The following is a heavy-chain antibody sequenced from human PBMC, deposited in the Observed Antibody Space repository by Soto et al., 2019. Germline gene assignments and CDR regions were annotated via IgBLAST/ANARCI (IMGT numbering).Heavy chain of an antibody. J-gene: IGHJ4*02. D-gene: IGHD3-16*01. CDR2: VYPSDSDV. Sequence: VESLKISCQGSGYRFTSSWIGWVRQMPGKGLEWLGNVYPSDSDVRYSPSFEGRVTISADNSINTAYLHLLNLKASGTAIYYCTKGDTSPCDSWGQRTRVTVSS. CDR1: GYRFTSSW. V-gene: IGHV5-51*01. CDR3: TKGDTSPCDS.